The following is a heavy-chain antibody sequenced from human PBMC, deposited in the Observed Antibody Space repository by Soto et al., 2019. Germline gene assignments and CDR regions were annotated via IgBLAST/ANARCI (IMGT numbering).Heavy chain of an antibody. Sequence: ASVKVSCKASGYTFTSYYMHWVRQAPGQGLEWMGIINPSGGSTSYAQKFQGRVTMTRDTSTSTVYMELSSLRSEDTAVYYCARDAVGYCSSTSCPGGDAFDIWGQGTMVTVSS. D-gene: IGHD2-2*01. V-gene: IGHV1-46*01. CDR2: INPSGGST. J-gene: IGHJ3*02. CDR3: ARDAVGYCSSTSCPGGDAFDI. CDR1: GYTFTSYY.